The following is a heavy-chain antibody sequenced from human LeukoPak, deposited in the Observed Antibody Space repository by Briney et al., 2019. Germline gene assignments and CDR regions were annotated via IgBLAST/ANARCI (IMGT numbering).Heavy chain of an antibody. V-gene: IGHV3-49*04. CDR3: ARFVPYFDY. J-gene: IGHJ4*02. CDR2: IRSKAYGGTT. D-gene: IGHD3-10*01. CDR1: GFTFGDYA. Sequence: GSLRLSCTASGFTFGDYAGSLVRQAPGEGLEWVGFIRSKAYGGTTEYAASVKGRFTISRDDSKSIAYLQLNSLKTEDTAVYYCARFVPYFDYWGQGTLVTVSS.